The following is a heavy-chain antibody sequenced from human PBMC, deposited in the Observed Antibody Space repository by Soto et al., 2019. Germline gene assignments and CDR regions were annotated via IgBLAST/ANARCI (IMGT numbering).Heavy chain of an antibody. CDR1: GGSVSSGSYY. Sequence: PSETLSLTCTVSGGSVSSGSYYWSWIRQPPGKGLEWIGYIYYSGSTNYNPSLKSRVTISVDTSKNQFSLKLSSVIAADTAVYYCASGEDFWSGYLSWGQGTLVTVSS. CDR2: IYYSGST. CDR3: ASGEDFWSGYLS. V-gene: IGHV4-61*01. D-gene: IGHD3-3*01. J-gene: IGHJ5*02.